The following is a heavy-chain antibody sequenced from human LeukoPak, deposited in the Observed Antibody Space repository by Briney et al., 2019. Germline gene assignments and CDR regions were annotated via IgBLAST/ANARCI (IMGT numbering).Heavy chain of an antibody. CDR1: GFTFSSYA. CDR3: ARGGYCSGGSCRGADFHWYFDL. Sequence: GGSLRLSCAASGFTFSSYAMHWVRQAPGKGLEWVAVISYDGSNKYYADSVKGRFTISRDNSKNTLYLQMNSLRAEDTAVYYCARGGYCSGGSCRGADFHWYFDLWGRGTLVTVSS. CDR2: ISYDGSNK. J-gene: IGHJ2*01. V-gene: IGHV3-30-3*01. D-gene: IGHD2-15*01.